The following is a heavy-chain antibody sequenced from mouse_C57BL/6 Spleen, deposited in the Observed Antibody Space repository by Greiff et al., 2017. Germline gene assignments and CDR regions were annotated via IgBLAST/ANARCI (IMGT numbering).Heavy chain of an antibody. CDR1: GYTFTSYW. CDR2: IDPSDSYT. J-gene: IGHJ4*01. Sequence: QVQLQQPGAELVMPGASVKLSCKASGYTFTSYWMHWVKQRPGQGLEWIGEIDPSDSYTNYNQKFKGKSTLTVDKSSSTAYMQLSSLTSEDSAVYYCAKRGGYYSAMDYWGQGTSVTVSS. D-gene: IGHD2-3*01. CDR3: AKRGGYYSAMDY. V-gene: IGHV1-69*01.